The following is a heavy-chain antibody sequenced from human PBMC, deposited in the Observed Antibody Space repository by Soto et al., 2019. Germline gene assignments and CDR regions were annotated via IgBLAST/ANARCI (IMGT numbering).Heavy chain of an antibody. CDR2: IIPIFGTA. J-gene: IGHJ4*02. D-gene: IGHD6-19*01. Sequence: QVQLVQSGAEVKKPGSSVKVSCKASGGTFSSYAISWVRQAPGQGLEWMGGIIPIFGTANYAQKFQGRVTINADESTSTSHMEVGSLRTEEHGREYCARGGLHSSGWYGNFDYWGQGTLVTVSS. V-gene: IGHV1-69*01. CDR3: ARGGLHSSGWYGNFDY. CDR1: GGTFSSYA.